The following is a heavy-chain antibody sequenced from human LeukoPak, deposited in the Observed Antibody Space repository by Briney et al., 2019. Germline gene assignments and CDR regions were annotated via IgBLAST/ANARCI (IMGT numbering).Heavy chain of an antibody. D-gene: IGHD2-8*01. CDR1: GFTFSSYW. CDR3: ASSTQISMYPEY. J-gene: IGHJ4*02. V-gene: IGHV3-74*01. CDR2: INSDGSIT. Sequence: GGSLTLTCSASGFTFSSYWMHWVRQAPGKGLVWVSRINSDGSITTYADSVRGRFTISRDNAKSTLYLQMNSLRAEDTAVYYCASSTQISMYPEYWGRGALVTVSS.